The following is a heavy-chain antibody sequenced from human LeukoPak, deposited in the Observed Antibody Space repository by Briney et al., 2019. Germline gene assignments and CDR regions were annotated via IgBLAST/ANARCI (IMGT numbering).Heavy chain of an antibody. Sequence: PGGSLRLSCAASGFTFSSYSMNWVRQAPGKGLEWVSYISSSGSTIYYADSVKGRFTISRDNAKNSLYLQMNSLRAEDTAVYYCARDPSTVRGDNYFDCWGQGTLVTVSS. V-gene: IGHV3-48*04. CDR2: ISSSGSTI. D-gene: IGHD3-10*01. J-gene: IGHJ4*02. CDR1: GFTFSSYS. CDR3: ARDPSTVRGDNYFDC.